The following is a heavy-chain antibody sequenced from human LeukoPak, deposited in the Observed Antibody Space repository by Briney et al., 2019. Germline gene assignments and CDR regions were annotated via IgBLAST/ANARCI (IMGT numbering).Heavy chain of an antibody. CDR1: GGSFSGYY. V-gene: IGHV4-34*01. J-gene: IGHJ5*02. CDR2: INHSGST. CDR3: ARDRVITMVRGCWFDP. D-gene: IGHD3-10*01. Sequence: SETLSLTCAVYGGSFSGYYWSWIRQPPGKGLEWIGEINHSGSTNYNPSLKSRVTISVDTSKNQFSLKLSSVTAADTAVYYCARDRVITMVRGCWFDPWGQGTLVTVSS.